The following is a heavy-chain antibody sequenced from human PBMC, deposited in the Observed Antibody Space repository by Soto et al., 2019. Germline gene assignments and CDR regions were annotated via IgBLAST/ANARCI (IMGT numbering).Heavy chain of an antibody. V-gene: IGHV3-74*01. CDR3: ARDSTRYSSSSLVDY. CDR1: GFTFSSYW. CDR2: INSDGSST. D-gene: IGHD6-6*01. J-gene: IGHJ4*02. Sequence: GGSLRLSCAASGFTFSSYWMHWVRQAPGKGLVWVSRINSDGSSTSYADSVKGRFTISRDNAKNTLYLQMNSLRAEDTAVYYCARDSTRYSSSSLVDYWGQGTLVTVSS.